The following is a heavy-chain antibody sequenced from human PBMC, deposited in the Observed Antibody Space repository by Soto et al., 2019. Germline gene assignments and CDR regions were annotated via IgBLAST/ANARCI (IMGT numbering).Heavy chain of an antibody. CDR3: ARNQGIKTWAMDV. Sequence: QVQLRESGPGLVEPSDTLSLSCAVSGYSIGSNNWWGWIRQAPGKGLEWIGFIYHSGSTYYNPSLKSRVTMSVERSRNQFSLKVTSVTAADTAVYYCARNQGIKTWAMDVWGQGTTGIVAS. D-gene: IGHD3-10*01. V-gene: IGHV4-28*01. J-gene: IGHJ6*02. CDR2: IYHSGST. CDR1: GYSIGSNNW.